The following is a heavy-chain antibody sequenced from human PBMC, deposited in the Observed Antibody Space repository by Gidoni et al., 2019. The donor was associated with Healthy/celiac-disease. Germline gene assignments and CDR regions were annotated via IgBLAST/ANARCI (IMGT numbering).Heavy chain of an antibody. CDR3: AASTLSDTGSMDV. CDR1: GGTFSSYG. J-gene: IGHJ6*02. Sequence: QVQLVQSGAEVKKPGSSVTVSCKASGGTFSSYGISWVRQAPGQGLEWMGGIIPIFGTANYAQRFQGRVTITADKSTSTADMELSSLRSEETAVYYCAASTLSDTGSMDVWGQGTTVTVSS. V-gene: IGHV1-69*06. D-gene: IGHD5-18*01. CDR2: IIPIFGTA.